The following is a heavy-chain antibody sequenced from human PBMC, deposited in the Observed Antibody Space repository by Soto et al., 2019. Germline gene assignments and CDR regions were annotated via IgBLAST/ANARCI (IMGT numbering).Heavy chain of an antibody. V-gene: IGHV1-3*01. CDR2: INAGNGNT. D-gene: IGHD2-15*01. CDR3: ARARYCRGGSCRGGYYFDY. CDR1: GYTFTSYA. Sequence: QVQLVQSGAEVKKPGASVKVSCKASGYTFTSYAMHWVRQAPGQRLEWMGWINAGNGNTKYSQKFQGRVTITRDTSASTAYMELSSLRSEDTAVYYCARARYCRGGSCRGGYYFDYWGQGTLVTVSS. J-gene: IGHJ4*02.